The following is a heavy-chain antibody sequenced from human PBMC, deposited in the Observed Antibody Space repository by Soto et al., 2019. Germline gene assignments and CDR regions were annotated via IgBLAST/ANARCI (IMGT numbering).Heavy chain of an antibody. J-gene: IGHJ3*02. D-gene: IGHD6-13*01. CDR3: ARSGAAGHDAFDI. CDR1: GGSISSYY. CDR2: IYYSGST. Sequence: LSETLSLTCTVSGGSISSYYWSWIRQPPGKGLEWIGYIYYSGSTNYNPSLKSRVTISVDTSKNQFSLKLSSVTAADTAVYYCARSGAAGHDAFDIWGQGTMVTVSS. V-gene: IGHV4-59*01.